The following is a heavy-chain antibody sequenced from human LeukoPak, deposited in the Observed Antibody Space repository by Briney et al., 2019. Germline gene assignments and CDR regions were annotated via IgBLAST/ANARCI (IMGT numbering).Heavy chain of an antibody. D-gene: IGHD2-15*01. Sequence: SETLSLTCTVSGGSISSYYWSWIRQPPGKGLEWIGEINHSGSTNYNPSLKSRVTISVDTSKNQFSLKLSSVTAADTAVYYCARGGYCSGGSCYSGRFDYWGQGTLVTVSS. V-gene: IGHV4-34*01. CDR3: ARGGYCSGGSCYSGRFDY. CDR2: INHSGST. CDR1: GGSISSYY. J-gene: IGHJ4*02.